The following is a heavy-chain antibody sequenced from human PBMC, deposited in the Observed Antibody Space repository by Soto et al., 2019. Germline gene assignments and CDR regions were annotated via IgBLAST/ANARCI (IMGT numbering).Heavy chain of an antibody. J-gene: IGHJ4*02. CDR3: AKDHCSSTSCYDFDY. V-gene: IGHV3-23*01. D-gene: IGHD2-2*01. CDR2: ISGSGGST. CDR1: GFTFSSYA. Sequence: PGGSLRLSCAASGFTFSSYAMSWVSQAPGKGLEWVSAISGSGGSTYYADSVKGRFTISRDNSKNTLYLQMNSLRAEDTAVYYCAKDHCSSTSCYDFDYWGQGTLVTVSS.